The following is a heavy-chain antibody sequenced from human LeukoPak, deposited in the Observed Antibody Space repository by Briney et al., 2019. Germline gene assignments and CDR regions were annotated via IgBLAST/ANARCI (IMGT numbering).Heavy chain of an antibody. CDR2: IYSGGST. J-gene: IGHJ6*03. CDR3: ARDVIIAAAGTAYYYYMDV. Sequence: GGSLRLSCATSGFTFSSYWMSWVRQAPGKGLEWVSLIYSGGSTYCADSVKGRFTISRDNSKNTLYLQINSLRSEDTAVYYCARDVIIAAAGTAYYYYMDVWGKGTTVTVSS. D-gene: IGHD6-13*01. V-gene: IGHV3-53*05. CDR1: GFTFSSYW.